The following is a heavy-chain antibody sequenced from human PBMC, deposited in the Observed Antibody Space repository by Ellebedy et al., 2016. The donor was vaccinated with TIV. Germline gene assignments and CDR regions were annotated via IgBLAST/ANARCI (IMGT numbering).Heavy chain of an antibody. CDR1: GGSISTHNW. Sequence: MPSETLSLTCGVSGGSISTHNWWSWLRQPPGKGLELIGEVSHSGSTNYNPSLKSRVTISLDKSKNQFSLNLSSMTAADTAVYYCARSGWYDRGSLDVWGEGTTVTVSS. CDR3: ARSGWYDRGSLDV. V-gene: IGHV4-4*02. CDR2: VSHSGST. J-gene: IGHJ6*04. D-gene: IGHD6-19*01.